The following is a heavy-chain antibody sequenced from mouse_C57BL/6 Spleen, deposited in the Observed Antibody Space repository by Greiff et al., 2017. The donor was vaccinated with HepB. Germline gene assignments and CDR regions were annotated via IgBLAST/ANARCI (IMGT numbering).Heavy chain of an antibody. Sequence: VQVVESGAELAKPGASVKLSCKASGYTFTSYWLHWVKQRPGQGLEWIGYINPSSGYTKYNQKFKDKATLTADKSSSTASMQLSSLTYDDSAVYYCARAVSDYWGQGTTLTVSS. V-gene: IGHV1-7*01. CDR1: GYTFTSYW. CDR3: ARAVSDY. CDR2: INPSSGYT. D-gene: IGHD1-1*01. J-gene: IGHJ2*01.